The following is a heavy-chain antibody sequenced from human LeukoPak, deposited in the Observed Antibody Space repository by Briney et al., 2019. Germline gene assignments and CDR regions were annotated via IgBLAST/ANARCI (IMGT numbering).Heavy chain of an antibody. D-gene: IGHD2-2*02. CDR3: ARQYCSSTSCYRHFDY. CDR2: IKQDGSDK. CDR1: GFTFSSYC. Sequence: GGSLRLSCAASGFTFSSYCMSWVRQAPGKGLEWVANIKQDGSDKYYVDSVKGRFTISRDNAKNSLYLQMNSLRAEDTAVYYWARQYCSSTSCYRHFDYWGQGTLVTVSS. J-gene: IGHJ4*02. V-gene: IGHV3-7*01.